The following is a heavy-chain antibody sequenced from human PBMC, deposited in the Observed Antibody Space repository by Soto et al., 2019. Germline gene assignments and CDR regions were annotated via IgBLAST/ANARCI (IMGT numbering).Heavy chain of an antibody. V-gene: IGHV3-33*01. Sequence: RLSCAASGFTFSSYGMHWVRQAPGKGLEWVAVIWYDGSNKYYADSVKGRFTISRDNSKNTLYLQTNSLRAEDTAVYYCARAVTYYYDSSGYALDYWGQGTLVTVSS. J-gene: IGHJ4*02. D-gene: IGHD3-22*01. CDR1: GFTFSSYG. CDR3: ARAVTYYYDSSGYALDY. CDR2: IWYDGSNK.